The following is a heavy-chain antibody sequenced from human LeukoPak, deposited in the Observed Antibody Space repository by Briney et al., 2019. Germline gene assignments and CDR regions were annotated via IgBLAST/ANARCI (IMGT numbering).Heavy chain of an antibody. CDR2: MYHTGSS. V-gene: IGHV4-61*08. Sequence: PSETLSLTCSVSGVSVSSIDYYWTWIRQPPGKRLEWIGYMYHTGSSNYNLSLKSRVTISVDKSKNQFSLKLTSVTAADTAVYYCARGSLERITRYYYYGMDVWGQGTTVTVSS. D-gene: IGHD2/OR15-2a*01. CDR1: GVSVSSIDYY. CDR3: ARGSLERITRYYYYGMDV. J-gene: IGHJ6*02.